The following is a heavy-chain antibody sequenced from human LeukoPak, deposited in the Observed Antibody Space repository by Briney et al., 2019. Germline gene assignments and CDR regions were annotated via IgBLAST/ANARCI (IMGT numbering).Heavy chain of an antibody. CDR3: AKLRYSYGSNFDY. V-gene: IGHV3-23*01. D-gene: IGHD5-18*01. Sequence: PGGSLRLSCAASGFTFSNYAMTWVRQAPGKGLEWVSAISGSGGTTYYSDSVKGRFTISRDNSMNTLYLQMNSLRAEDTAVYYCAKLRYSYGSNFDYWGQGTLVTVSS. CDR1: GFTFSNYA. CDR2: ISGSGGTT. J-gene: IGHJ4*02.